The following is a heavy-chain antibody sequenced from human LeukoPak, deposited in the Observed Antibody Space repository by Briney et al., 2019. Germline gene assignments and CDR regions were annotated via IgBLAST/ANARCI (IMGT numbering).Heavy chain of an antibody. D-gene: IGHD5-18*01. CDR3: AKANTAMGEYYYYYYMDV. V-gene: IGHV4-61*02. J-gene: IGHJ6*03. CDR2: IYTSGST. Sequence: SETLSLTCTVSGGSISSGNYYWSWTRQPAGKGLEWIVRIYTSGSTNYNPSLKSRVTISVDTSKNQFSLKLSSVTATDTAVYYCAKANTAMGEYYYYYYMDVWGKGTTVTVSS. CDR1: GGSISSGNYY.